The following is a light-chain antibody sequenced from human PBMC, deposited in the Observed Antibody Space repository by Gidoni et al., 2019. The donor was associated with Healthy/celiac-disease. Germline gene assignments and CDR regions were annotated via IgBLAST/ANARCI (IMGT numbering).Light chain of an antibody. V-gene: IGKV1-9*01. CDR1: QGISSY. Sequence: DIQLTQSPSFLSASVGDRVTITCRASQGISSYLAWYQQKPGKAPKLLIYAASTLQSGVPSRFSGSGSGTEFTLTISSLHPEDFATYYCQQLNSYPLTFXGXTKVXIK. J-gene: IGKJ4*01. CDR3: QQLNSYPLT. CDR2: AAS.